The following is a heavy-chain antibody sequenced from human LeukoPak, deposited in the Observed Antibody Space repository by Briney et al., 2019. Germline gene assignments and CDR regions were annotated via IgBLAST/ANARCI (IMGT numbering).Heavy chain of an antibody. CDR1: GFTFTTAW. D-gene: IGHD1-26*01. CDR3: AKVLSGSQDY. CDR2: IGGGGEST. V-gene: IGHV3-23*01. J-gene: IGHJ4*02. Sequence: GGSLRLSCAASGFTFTTAWMSWVRQAPGKGLEWVSTIGGGGESTYYADSVKGRFTISRDNSKNTVYLQMNSLRAEDTAVYYCAKVLSGSQDYWGQGTLVTVFS.